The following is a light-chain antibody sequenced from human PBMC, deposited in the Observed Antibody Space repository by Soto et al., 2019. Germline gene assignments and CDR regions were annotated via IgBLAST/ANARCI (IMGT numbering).Light chain of an antibody. V-gene: IGKV1-33*01. CDR2: DAS. CDR3: QQYESLPLT. CDR1: QDINKN. J-gene: IGKJ5*01. Sequence: DIQMTQSPASLSASVGDIVTITCQASQDINKNLIWYQQKPGKAPKLLIYDASDLETGVPSRFSGSGSGTGFTFTISSLQPEDFATYYCQQYESLPLTVGQGTRLEI.